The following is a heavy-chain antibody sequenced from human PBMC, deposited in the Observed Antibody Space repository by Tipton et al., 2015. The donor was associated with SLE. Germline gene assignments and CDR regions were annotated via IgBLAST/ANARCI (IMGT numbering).Heavy chain of an antibody. CDR2: FYYSGST. CDR3: ARWRERGPVGYSSGSRGDAFDI. J-gene: IGHJ3*02. D-gene: IGHD6-19*01. V-gene: IGHV4-59*11. CDR1: GGSISSHY. Sequence: TLSLTCTVSGGSISSHYWSWIRQPPGKGLEWIGSFYYSGSTYYNPSLTSRGTISVDTSKNQFSLKLSSVTAADTAVYYCARWRERGPVGYSSGSRGDAFDIWGQGTMVTVSS.